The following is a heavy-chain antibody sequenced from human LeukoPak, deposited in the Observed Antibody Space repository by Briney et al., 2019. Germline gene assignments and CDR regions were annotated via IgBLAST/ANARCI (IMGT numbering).Heavy chain of an antibody. CDR2: IYYSGSP. CDR1: SDSISSYY. D-gene: IGHD5-12*01. J-gene: IGHJ4*02. V-gene: IGHV4-59*12. CDR3: VRLVGGDIDY. Sequence: SETLSLTCTVSSDSISSYYWNWIRQPPGKGLEWIGYIYYSGSPNYNPSLRSRVAISVDTSKNQFSLQLNSVTPEDTAVYYCVRLVGGDIDYWGQGTLVTVSS.